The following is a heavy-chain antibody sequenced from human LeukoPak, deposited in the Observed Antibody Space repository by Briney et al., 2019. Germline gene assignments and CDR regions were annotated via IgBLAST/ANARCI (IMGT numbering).Heavy chain of an antibody. D-gene: IGHD1-26*01. CDR3: ARGEVGATTWFGDY. Sequence: PGRSLRLSCAASGFTFSSYAIHWVRQAPGKGLEWVAVISYDGSNKYYADSVKGRFTISRDNSKNTLYLQMNSLRAEDTAVYYCARGEVGATTWFGDYWGQGTLVTVSS. V-gene: IGHV3-30-3*01. CDR2: ISYDGSNK. J-gene: IGHJ4*02. CDR1: GFTFSSYA.